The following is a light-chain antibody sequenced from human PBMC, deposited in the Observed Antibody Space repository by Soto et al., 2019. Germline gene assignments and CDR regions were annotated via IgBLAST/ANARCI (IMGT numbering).Light chain of an antibody. CDR1: QSISSW. V-gene: IGKV1-5*01. Sequence: DIQMTQSPSTLSASVGDRVTITCRASQSISSWLAWYQQKPGKAPKLLTYDASSLASGVPSRFSGSGSGTDCTITIGSLQPYDFPPYYCQHLTFGHGTKVDIK. CDR3: QHLT. J-gene: IGKJ1*01. CDR2: DAS.